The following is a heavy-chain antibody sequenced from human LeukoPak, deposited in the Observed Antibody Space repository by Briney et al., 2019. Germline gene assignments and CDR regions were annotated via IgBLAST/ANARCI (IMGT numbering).Heavy chain of an antibody. D-gene: IGHD6-13*01. CDR1: GGSFSGYY. J-gene: IGHJ4*02. Sequence: SETLSLTCAVYGGSFSGYYWTWIRQPPGKGLEWIGEINHSGNTNYSPSLKSRVTISVDTSKSQFSLKLSSVTAADTAVYYCASSSSSWYIWDYWGQGTLVTVSS. V-gene: IGHV4-34*01. CDR3: ASSSSSWYIWDY. CDR2: INHSGNT.